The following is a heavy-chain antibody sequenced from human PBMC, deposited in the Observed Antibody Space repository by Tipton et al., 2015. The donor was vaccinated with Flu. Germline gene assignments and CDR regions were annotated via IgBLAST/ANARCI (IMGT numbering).Heavy chain of an antibody. D-gene: IGHD3-22*01. CDR1: GGSFSGYY. Sequence: TPSLTCAVYGGSFSGYYWSWIRQPPGKGLEWIGEINHSGSTNYNPSLKSRVTISVDTSKNQFSLKLRTVTAADTAVYYCARGRGRIVVVTTHAFDIWGRGTMVTVSS. CDR2: INHSGST. J-gene: IGHJ3*02. V-gene: IGHV4-34*01. CDR3: ARGRGRIVVVTTHAFDI.